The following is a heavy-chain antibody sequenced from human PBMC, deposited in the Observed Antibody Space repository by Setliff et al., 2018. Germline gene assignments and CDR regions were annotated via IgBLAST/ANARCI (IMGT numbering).Heavy chain of an antibody. Sequence: GSLILSCSASVFIFNNFWMSWVRQAPVKGLDWVANINQRESAKLYVDSVKGRFTISRDNAENSLYLQMSSLRAEDSAIYYCAKDAYDSSGYGGHYFDYWGQGALVTVSS. CDR1: VFIFNNFW. J-gene: IGHJ4*02. D-gene: IGHD3-22*01. V-gene: IGHV3-7*01. CDR2: INQRESAK. CDR3: AKDAYDSSGYGGHYFDY.